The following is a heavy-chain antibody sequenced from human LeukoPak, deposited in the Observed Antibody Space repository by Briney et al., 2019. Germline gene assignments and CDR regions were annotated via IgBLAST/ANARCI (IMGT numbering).Heavy chain of an antibody. CDR1: GFTFSNSA. CDR3: AKIYVSTTVNDDY. V-gene: IGHV3-23*01. D-gene: IGHD4-17*01. CDR2: IGASDGGT. J-gene: IGHJ4*02. Sequence: GGSLRLSCAASGFTFSNSAMNWVRQAPGRGLEWVSVIGASDGGTYYAVSVKGRFTTSRDNSKNTLYLQMNSLRAEDTAVYYCAKIYVSTTVNDDYWGQGTLVTVSS.